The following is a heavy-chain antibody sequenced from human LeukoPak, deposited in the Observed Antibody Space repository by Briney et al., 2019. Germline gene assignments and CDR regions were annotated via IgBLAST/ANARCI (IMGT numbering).Heavy chain of an antibody. CDR1: GGTFSSYA. CDR3: ARGSSSSWYGSVYYYMDV. J-gene: IGHJ6*03. V-gene: IGHV1-69*13. CDR2: IIPIFGTA. Sequence: SVKVSCKASGGTFSSYAISWVRQAPGQGLEWMGGIIPIFGTANYAQKFQGRVTITADESTSTAYMELSSLRSEDTAVYYCARGSSSSWYGSVYYYMDVWGKGTTVTISS. D-gene: IGHD6-13*01.